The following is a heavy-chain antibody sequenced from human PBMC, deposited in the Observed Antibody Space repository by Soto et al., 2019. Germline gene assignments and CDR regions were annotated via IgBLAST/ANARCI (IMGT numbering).Heavy chain of an antibody. CDR1: NDSVLTSIYY. CDR3: ARNWNLALVPAAYFDS. D-gene: IGHD2-2*01. J-gene: IGHJ4*02. Sequence: SETLSLTCTVSNDSVLTSIYYWAWIRQPPGKGLEWIGTVYYTGTTYYNPSLQSRVTISIDTSKNQFSLNLDSVAAADTAVYYCARNWNLALVPAAYFDSWGQGTMVTVSS. V-gene: IGHV4-39*01. CDR2: VYYTGTT.